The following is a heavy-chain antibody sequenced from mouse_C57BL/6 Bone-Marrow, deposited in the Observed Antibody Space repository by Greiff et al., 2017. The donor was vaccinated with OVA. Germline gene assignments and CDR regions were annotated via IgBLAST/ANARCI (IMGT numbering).Heavy chain of an antibody. Sequence: VKLVESGAELVRPGASVTLSCKASGYTFTDYEMHWVKQTPVHGLEWIGAIDPETGGTAYNQKFKGKAILTADKSSSTAYMELRSLTSEDSAVYYCTRYGYDYDEGYAMDYWGQGTSVTVSS. CDR3: TRYGYDYDEGYAMDY. D-gene: IGHD2-4*01. J-gene: IGHJ4*01. CDR2: IDPETGGT. V-gene: IGHV1-15*01. CDR1: GYTFTDYE.